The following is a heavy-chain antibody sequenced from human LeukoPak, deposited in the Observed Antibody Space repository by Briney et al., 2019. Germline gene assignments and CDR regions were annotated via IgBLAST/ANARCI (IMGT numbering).Heavy chain of an antibody. CDR1: GGSISSGGYY. CDR2: IYYSGTT. J-gene: IGHJ4*02. V-gene: IGHV4-31*03. Sequence: SETLSLTCTVSGGSISSGGYYWSWIRQHPGKGLEWIGYIYYSGTTYYNPSLKSRVTISVDTSKNQFSLKLSSVTAADTAVYYCARGRIAVAGTKNYFDYWGQGTLVTVSS. CDR3: ARGRIAVAGTKNYFDY. D-gene: IGHD6-19*01.